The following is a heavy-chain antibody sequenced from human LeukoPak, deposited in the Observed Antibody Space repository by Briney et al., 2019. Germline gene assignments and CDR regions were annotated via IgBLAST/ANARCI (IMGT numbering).Heavy chain of an antibody. CDR3: ARVKGSGYRNSIDY. Sequence: GGSLRLSCAASGFTFDDYAMNWVRQAPGKGLEWLSGINWNGGSTYYRDSVKGRFTISRDNAKNSLYLQVNSLRAEDTALYYCARVKGSGYRNSIDYWGQGTLVTVSS. V-gene: IGHV3-20*04. CDR1: GFTFDDYA. D-gene: IGHD3-3*01. J-gene: IGHJ4*02. CDR2: INWNGGST.